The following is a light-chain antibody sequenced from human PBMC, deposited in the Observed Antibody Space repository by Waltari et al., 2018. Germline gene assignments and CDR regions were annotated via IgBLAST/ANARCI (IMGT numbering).Light chain of an antibody. CDR1: SSDVGGYNY. J-gene: IGLJ1*01. Sequence: QSALTQPRSVSGSPGQSVAISCTGTSSDVGGYNYVSWYQQHPGKAPKLMIYDVTDRPSGVPSRFPGSKSGNTASLTVSGLQAEDEADYYCCSFAAGDAYVFGTGTKVSVL. CDR3: CSFAAGDAYV. CDR2: DVT. V-gene: IGLV2-11*01.